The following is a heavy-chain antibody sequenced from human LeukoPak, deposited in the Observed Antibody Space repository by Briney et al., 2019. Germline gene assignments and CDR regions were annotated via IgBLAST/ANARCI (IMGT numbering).Heavy chain of an antibody. CDR3: ARVLSVVVPAVIAEQKNWFDP. J-gene: IGHJ5*02. D-gene: IGHD2-2*02. Sequence: ASVTVSCKASDYTFTNYGITWVRQAPGQGLEWMGWISAHNGNTNYAQKLQGRVTMTTDTSTRTAYMELRSLRSDDTAVYYCARVLSVVVPAVIAEQKNWFDPWGQGTLVTVSS. V-gene: IGHV1-18*01. CDR2: ISAHNGNT. CDR1: DYTFTNYG.